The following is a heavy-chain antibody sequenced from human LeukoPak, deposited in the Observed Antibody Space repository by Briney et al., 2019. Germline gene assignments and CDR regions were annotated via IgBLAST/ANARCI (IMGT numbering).Heavy chain of an antibody. CDR1: GYTFANYS. J-gene: IGHJ4*02. V-gene: IGHV1-46*03. CDR2: INLSVGST. CDR3: ARGDCSGETCYIN. D-gene: IGHD2-15*01. Sequence: ASVKVSCKASGYTFANYSMHWVRQAPGQGLEWMGIINLSVGSTNYAQRFQGRVTMNRDTSTTTVYMELSSLRTEDTAVYYCARGDCSGETCYINWGQGTLVTVSS.